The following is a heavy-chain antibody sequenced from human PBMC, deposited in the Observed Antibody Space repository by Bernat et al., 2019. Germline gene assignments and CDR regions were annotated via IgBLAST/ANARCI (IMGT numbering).Heavy chain of an antibody. CDR1: GGSINSGRYY. D-gene: IGHD1-1*01. Sequence: GGSINSGRYYWSWIRQPAGKGLEWIGHIYTSGSTNYNPSLKSRVTISVDTSKNQFSLKLSSVTAADTAVYYCERNLRAGTIIDRYFDIWGSGT. CDR3: ERNLRAGTIIDRYFDI. J-gene: IGHJ2*01. CDR2: IYTSGST. V-gene: IGHV4-61*09.